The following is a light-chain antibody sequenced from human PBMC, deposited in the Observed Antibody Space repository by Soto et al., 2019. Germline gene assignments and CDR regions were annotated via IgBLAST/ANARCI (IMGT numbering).Light chain of an antibody. CDR2: GAP. J-gene: IGKJ1*01. Sequence: IVLTTSPGTLSLSTGERATLSCRASQSVTSTYSPASQQNPGQPPTLLIYGAPSTATGIPDRSSGTRSGTDFTLTISRLKPENFAVYYCQQYGSSPRPFGQGTNMYIK. CDR1: QSVTSTY. CDR3: QQYGSSPRP. V-gene: IGKV3-20*01.